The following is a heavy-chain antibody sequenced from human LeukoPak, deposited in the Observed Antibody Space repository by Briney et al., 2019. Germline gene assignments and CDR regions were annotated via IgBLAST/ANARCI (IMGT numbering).Heavy chain of an antibody. CDR2: ISAYNGNT. Sequence: VASVKVSCKASGGTFSSYAISWVRQAPGQGLEWMGWISAYNGNTNYAQKLQGRVTMTTDTSTSTAYMELRSLRSDDTAVYYCASSRMVRGVSYFDYWGQGTLVTVSS. CDR3: ASSRMVRGVSYFDY. D-gene: IGHD3-10*01. V-gene: IGHV1-18*01. CDR1: GGTFSSYA. J-gene: IGHJ4*02.